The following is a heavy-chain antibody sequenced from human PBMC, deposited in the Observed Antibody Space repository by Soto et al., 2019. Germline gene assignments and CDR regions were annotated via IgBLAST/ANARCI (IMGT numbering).Heavy chain of an antibody. CDR1: GYSFTNNG. Sequence: ASVKVSCKASGYSFTNNGVSWVRQATGQGLEWMGWMNPGSGDTGYAQKFQGRVTMTRDISIATAYMELSSLRSDDTAIYHCARMATFGSLNWFDPWGQGTLVTVSS. J-gene: IGHJ5*02. V-gene: IGHV1-8*01. CDR3: ARMATFGSLNWFDP. D-gene: IGHD3-16*01. CDR2: MNPGSGDT.